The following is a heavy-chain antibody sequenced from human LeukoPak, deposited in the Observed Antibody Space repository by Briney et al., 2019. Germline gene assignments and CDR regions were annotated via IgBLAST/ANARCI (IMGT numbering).Heavy chain of an antibody. Sequence: ASVKVSCKASGYTFTGYYMHGVRQAPGQGLEGRGWINPNSGGTNYAQKFQGRVTITRETSISTAYTELSRLRSDAAAVYYCAGGPGYSSGWYPNWFDPWGQGTLVTVSS. CDR3: AGGPGYSSGWYPNWFDP. J-gene: IGHJ5*02. CDR2: INPNSGGT. CDR1: GYTFTGYY. D-gene: IGHD6-19*01. V-gene: IGHV1-2*02.